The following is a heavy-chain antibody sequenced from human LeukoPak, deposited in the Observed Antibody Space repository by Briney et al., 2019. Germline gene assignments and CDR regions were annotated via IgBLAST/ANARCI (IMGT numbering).Heavy chain of an antibody. Sequence: GGSLRLSCAASGFTFSNYAMSWVRQAPGKGLEWVSAISASGGSTHYADSVKGRFTISRDNSKNTLYLQMNSLRAEDTAVYYCAKDDYYDSRDFSPFDYWGQGTLVTVSS. D-gene: IGHD3-22*01. CDR3: AKDDYYDSRDFSPFDY. V-gene: IGHV3-23*01. J-gene: IGHJ4*02. CDR1: GFTFSNYA. CDR2: ISASGGST.